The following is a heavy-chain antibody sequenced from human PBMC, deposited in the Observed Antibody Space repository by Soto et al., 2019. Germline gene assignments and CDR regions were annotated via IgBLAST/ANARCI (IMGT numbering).Heavy chain of an antibody. J-gene: IGHJ6*02. CDR3: AEGLGGSGWADTYYGMDV. D-gene: IGHD6-19*01. CDR1: GFTFSSYG. Sequence: GGSLRLSCAASGFTFSSYGMHWVRQAPGKGLEWVAVISYDGSNKYYADSVKGRFTISRDNSKNTLYLQMNSLRAEDTAVYYCAEGLGGSGWADTYYGMDVWGQGTTVTVSS. CDR2: ISYDGSNK. V-gene: IGHV3-30*03.